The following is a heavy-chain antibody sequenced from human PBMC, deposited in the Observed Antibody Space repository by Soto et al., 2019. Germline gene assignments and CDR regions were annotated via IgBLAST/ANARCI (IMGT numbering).Heavy chain of an antibody. J-gene: IGHJ6*02. CDR1: GSTFNGSS. D-gene: IGHD2-2*01. CDR2: INPKSGGT. CDR3: ARGERGVPTAAYFYGMDV. Sequence: GASVKVSCKASGSTFNGSSLHWVRQAPGQRLEWMGWINPKSGGTNYAQKFQGRVTMTGDTSLSTAYMELSSLRSDDTALYYCARGERGVPTAAYFYGMDVWGQGTTVTVSS. V-gene: IGHV1-2*02.